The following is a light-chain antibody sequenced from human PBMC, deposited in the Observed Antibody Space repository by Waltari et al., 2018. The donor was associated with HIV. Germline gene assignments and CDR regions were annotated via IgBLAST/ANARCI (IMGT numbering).Light chain of an antibody. CDR2: EVS. V-gene: IGLV2-14*01. CDR1: RRDMGNHKD. Sequence: QSALTQTASVPGSPGPSITIACVGTRRDMGNHKDVSWFQHHPGKAPKLIIYEVSNRPSGVSDRFSGSKSGNTASLTISGLQVEDEAEYYCCSFTKSDSLVFGGGTKLTVL. CDR3: CSFTKSDSLV. J-gene: IGLJ2*01.